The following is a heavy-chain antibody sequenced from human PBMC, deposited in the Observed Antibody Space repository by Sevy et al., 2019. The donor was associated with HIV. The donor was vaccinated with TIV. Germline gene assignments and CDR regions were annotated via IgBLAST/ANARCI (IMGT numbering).Heavy chain of an antibody. J-gene: IGHJ6*02. V-gene: IGHV4-61*01. Sequence: SETLSLTCTVSGGFVGDGSFFWSWIRQPPGKGLEWIGNIYFSGSTNYNPSLKSRVTISLDTSRNQFSLKLRSVTAADTAVYYCAIDQYYAIVTGLYGVDVWGQGTTVTVSS. CDR3: AIDQYYAIVTGLYGVDV. D-gene: IGHD3-9*01. CDR2: IYFSGST. CDR1: GGFVGDGSFF.